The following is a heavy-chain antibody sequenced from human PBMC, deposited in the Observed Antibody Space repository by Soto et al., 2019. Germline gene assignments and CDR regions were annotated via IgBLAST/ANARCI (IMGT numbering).Heavy chain of an antibody. V-gene: IGHV3-21*01. D-gene: IGHD3-10*01. J-gene: IGHJ3*02. Sequence: PGGSLRLSCAASGFTFSSYSMNWVRQAPGKGLEWVSSISSCSSYIYYADSVKGRFTISRDNAKNSLYLQMNSLRAEDTAVYYCARVWFGTSGAFDIWGQGTMVTVSS. CDR1: GFTFSSYS. CDR2: ISSCSSYI. CDR3: ARVWFGTSGAFDI.